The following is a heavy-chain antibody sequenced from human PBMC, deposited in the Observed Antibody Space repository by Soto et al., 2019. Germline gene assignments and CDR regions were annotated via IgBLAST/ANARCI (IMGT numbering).Heavy chain of an antibody. Sequence: GASVKVACKASGYIFSGYGISWVRQAPGQGPKWMGWISAYNGRPNYAQNFRGRVTMTKDKSTRTAYTELRSLRYDDTAVYYWTRDQITDYWGQVTPITVSS. CDR2: ISAYNGRP. CDR3: TRDQITDY. J-gene: IGHJ4*02. CDR1: GYIFSGYG. D-gene: IGHD3-10*01. V-gene: IGHV1-18*01.